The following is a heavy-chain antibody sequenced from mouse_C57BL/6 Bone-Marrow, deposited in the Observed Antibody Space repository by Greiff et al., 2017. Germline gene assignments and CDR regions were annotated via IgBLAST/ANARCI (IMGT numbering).Heavy chain of an antibody. Sequence: EVHLVESGGDLVKPGGSLKLSCAASGFTFSSYGMSWVRQTPDKRLAWVATISSGGSYTYYPDSVKGRFTISSDNAKNTLYLQMSSLKSEDTAMYYCARRGRRGYFDVWGTGTTVTVSS. J-gene: IGHJ1*03. D-gene: IGHD1-1*01. CDR1: GFTFSSYG. CDR2: ISSGGSYT. CDR3: ARRGRRGYFDV. V-gene: IGHV5-6*01.